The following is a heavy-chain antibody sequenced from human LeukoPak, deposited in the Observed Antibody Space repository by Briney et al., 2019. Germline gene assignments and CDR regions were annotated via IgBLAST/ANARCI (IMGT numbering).Heavy chain of an antibody. Sequence: GGSLRLSCAASGFTFSTYGMHWVRQAPGKGLEWVAVISSDGSNKYYADSVKGRFTISRDNSKSTLYVQMNSLRAEDTAVYYCAKDWGAGGSALTFWGQGTLVTVSS. CDR1: GFTFSTYG. CDR3: AKDWGAGGSALTF. J-gene: IGHJ4*02. D-gene: IGHD3-10*01. V-gene: IGHV3-30*18. CDR2: ISSDGSNK.